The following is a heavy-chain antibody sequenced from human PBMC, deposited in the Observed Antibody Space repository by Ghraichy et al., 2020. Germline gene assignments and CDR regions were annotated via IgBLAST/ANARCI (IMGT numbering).Heavy chain of an antibody. CDR3: ARAKEYYYYYYYYMDV. V-gene: IGHV3-33*01. CDR1: GFTFSSYG. CDR2: IWYDGSNK. Sequence: GGSLRLSCAASGFTFSSYGMHWVRQAPGKGLEWVAVIWYDGSNKYYADSVKGRFTISRDNSKNTLYLQMNSLRAEDTAVYYCARAKEYYYYYYYYMDVWGKGTTVTVSS. D-gene: IGHD6-6*01. J-gene: IGHJ6*03.